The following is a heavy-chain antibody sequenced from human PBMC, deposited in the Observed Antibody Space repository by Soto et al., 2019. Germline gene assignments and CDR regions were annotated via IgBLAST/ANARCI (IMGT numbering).Heavy chain of an antibody. CDR1: GDSVSSNSAA. D-gene: IGHD6-13*01. Sequence: SETLSLTCAISGDSVSSNSAAWTWIRQSPSRGLEFLGRTYYRSKWYNDYAISVKSRITINPDTSKNQFSLQLNSVTPEDTAVYYCAREVEHQLAYNWFDPWGQGTLVNVS. CDR3: AREVEHQLAYNWFDP. J-gene: IGHJ5*02. CDR2: TYYRSKWYN. V-gene: IGHV6-1*01.